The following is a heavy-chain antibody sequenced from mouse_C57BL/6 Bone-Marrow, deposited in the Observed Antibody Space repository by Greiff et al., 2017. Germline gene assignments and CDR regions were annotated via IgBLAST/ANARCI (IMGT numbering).Heavy chain of an antibody. CDR3: ARDGWWYFDV. CDR1: GFTFSSYA. V-gene: IGHV5-4*01. Sequence: EVKLVESGGGLVKPGGSLKLSCAASGFTFSSYAMSWVRQTPEKRLEWVATISAGGSYTYYPDNVKGRFTISRDNAKNTLYLQMSHLKSEDTAMYYCARDGWWYFDVWGTGTTVSVSS. J-gene: IGHJ1*03. D-gene: IGHD2-3*01. CDR2: ISAGGSYT.